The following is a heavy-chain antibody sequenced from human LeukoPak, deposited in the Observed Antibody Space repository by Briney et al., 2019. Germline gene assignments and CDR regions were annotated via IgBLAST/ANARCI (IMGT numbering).Heavy chain of an antibody. CDR1: GGTFSSYA. CDR3: ARGRCSGTSCYSDY. Sequence: WASVKVSCKASGGTFSSYAISWVRQAPGQGLEWMGGIIPMFGTAKYAQKFQGRVTITADESTSTAYMELSSLRSEDTAVYYCARGRCSGTSCYSDYWGQGTLVTVSS. J-gene: IGHJ4*02. V-gene: IGHV1-69*13. D-gene: IGHD2-2*01. CDR2: IIPMFGTA.